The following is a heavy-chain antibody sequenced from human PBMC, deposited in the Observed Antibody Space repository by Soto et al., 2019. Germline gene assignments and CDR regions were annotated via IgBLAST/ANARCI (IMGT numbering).Heavy chain of an antibody. D-gene: IGHD5-12*01. J-gene: IGHJ4*02. CDR2: ISAYNGNT. CDR3: ARDLEYSGYATTVDF. Sequence: GASVKVSCKASGYTFTSFGISWVRQAPGQGLEWMGWISAYNGNTNYAQKVQARVTMTTDTSTSTAYMELRSLTSDDTAVYYCARDLEYSGYATTVDFWGQGTLVTVSS. V-gene: IGHV1-18*01. CDR1: GYTFTSFG.